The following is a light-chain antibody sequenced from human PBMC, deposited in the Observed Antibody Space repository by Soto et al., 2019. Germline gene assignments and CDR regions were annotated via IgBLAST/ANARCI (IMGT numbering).Light chain of an antibody. CDR1: SSDVGAYDY. V-gene: IGLV2-14*01. CDR3: SSYTASSTWI. CDR2: GVT. J-gene: IGLJ2*01. Sequence: QSVLTQPASVSGSPGQSITISCTGTSSDVGAYDYVYWYQQHPDTAPKLMIYGVTNRPSGLSYRFSDSKSGNTASLTISGLQAEDQDDYYCSSYTASSTWIFGKGTKLTVL.